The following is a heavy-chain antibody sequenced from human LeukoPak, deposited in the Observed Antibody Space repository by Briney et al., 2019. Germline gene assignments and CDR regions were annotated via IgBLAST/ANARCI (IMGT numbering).Heavy chain of an antibody. CDR3: ARVAAYSSSPVYYFDY. Sequence: GGSLGLSCAASGFTFDDYGMSWVRQAPGKGLEWVSGINWNGGSTGYADSVKGRFTISRDNAKNSLYLQMNSLRAEDTALYHCARVAAYSSSPVYYFDYWGQGTLVTVSS. CDR1: GFTFDDYG. J-gene: IGHJ4*02. V-gene: IGHV3-20*01. CDR2: INWNGGST. D-gene: IGHD6-6*01.